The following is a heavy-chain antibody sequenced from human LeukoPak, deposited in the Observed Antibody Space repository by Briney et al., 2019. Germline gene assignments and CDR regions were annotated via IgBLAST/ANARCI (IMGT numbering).Heavy chain of an antibody. CDR2: IYSGGST. V-gene: IGHV3-66*01. J-gene: IGHJ4*02. Sequence: GGSLRLSCAASGFTVSSNYMSWVCQAPGKGLEWVSVIYSGGSTYYADSVKGRFTISRDNSKNTLYLQMNSLRAEDTAVYYCAKDGQIAAAAYYFDYWGQGTLVTVSS. D-gene: IGHD6-13*01. CDR1: GFTVSSNY. CDR3: AKDGQIAAAAYYFDY.